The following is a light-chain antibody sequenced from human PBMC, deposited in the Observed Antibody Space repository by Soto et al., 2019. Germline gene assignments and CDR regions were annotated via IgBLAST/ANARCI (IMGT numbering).Light chain of an antibody. CDR1: QSVSGY. CDR2: DAS. J-gene: IGKJ3*01. CDR3: QQRSNWPFT. V-gene: IGKV3-11*01. Sequence: EIVLTQSPATLSLSPGERATLSCRASQSVSGYLAWYQQKPGQAPRLLIYDASNRATGIPARFSGSGSGTDFTLTISSLEPGDFAVFYCQQRSNWPFTFGPGTTVDVK.